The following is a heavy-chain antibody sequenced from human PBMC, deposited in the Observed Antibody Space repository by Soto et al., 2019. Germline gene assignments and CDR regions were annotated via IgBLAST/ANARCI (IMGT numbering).Heavy chain of an antibody. CDR2: IYWNDDK. CDR3: AHRQSPRAGSRYYYYYYGMDV. V-gene: IGHV2-5*01. CDR1: GFSLSTSGVG. J-gene: IGHJ6*02. D-gene: IGHD3-10*01. Sequence: QITLKESGPTLVKPTQTLTLTCTFSGFSLSTSGVGVGWIRQPPGKALEWLALIYWNDDKRYSPSLKSRLTITKDTSKNQVLPTMTNMDPVDTATYYCAHRQSPRAGSRYYYYYYGMDVWGQGTTVTVSS.